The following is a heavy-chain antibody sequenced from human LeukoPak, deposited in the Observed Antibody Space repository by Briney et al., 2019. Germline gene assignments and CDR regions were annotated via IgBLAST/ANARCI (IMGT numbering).Heavy chain of an antibody. CDR1: GGPISRNSYY. Sequence: SETLSLTCTVSGGPISRNSYYWGWIRQSPGKGLEWVAIFYYSGTTFKNPSLKSRVTISVDPSQNQFSLNLKSVTAADTAVYFCAKGRSAKAPFDYWGQGTLVTVSS. CDR2: FYYSGTT. J-gene: IGHJ4*02. CDR3: AKGRSAKAPFDY. V-gene: IGHV4-39*01.